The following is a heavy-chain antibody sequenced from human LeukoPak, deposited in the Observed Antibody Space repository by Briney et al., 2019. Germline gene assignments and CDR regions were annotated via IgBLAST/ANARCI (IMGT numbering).Heavy chain of an antibody. V-gene: IGHV4-59*08. CDR3: ARWYSSGWAFDY. Sequence: PSETLSLTCTVSGGTISSYYWNWIRQPPGKGLEWIGYIHYSGSTKYNPSLKSRVTISVDTSKNQFSLKLSSVTGADTAVYYCARWYSSGWAFDYWGQGTLVTVSS. J-gene: IGHJ4*02. CDR1: GGTISSYY. CDR2: IHYSGST. D-gene: IGHD6-19*01.